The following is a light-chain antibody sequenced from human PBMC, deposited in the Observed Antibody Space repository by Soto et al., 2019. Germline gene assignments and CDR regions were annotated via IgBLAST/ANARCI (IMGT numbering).Light chain of an antibody. V-gene: IGKV3-11*01. CDR1: QSVRSS. Sequence: EIVLKQSPATLSLSAGERATVSCRATQSVRSSLAWYQQKPGQAPRLLVHDASSRATGIPARFSGSGSETDFTRTISSLEPEEFAGYYCQQRGSWPPSITFGQGTRLEIK. J-gene: IGKJ5*01. CDR2: DAS. CDR3: QQRGSWPPSIT.